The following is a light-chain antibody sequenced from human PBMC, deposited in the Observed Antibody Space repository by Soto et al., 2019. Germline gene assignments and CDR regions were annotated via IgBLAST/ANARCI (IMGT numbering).Light chain of an antibody. Sequence: QSALTQPPSASGSPGQSVTISCTGTSSDVGGYNYVSWCQQHPGKAPKLMIYEVSKRPSGVPDRFSGSKSGNTASLTVSGLQAEDEADYYCSSYAGTNLWVFGGGTQLTVL. CDR3: SSYAGTNLWV. V-gene: IGLV2-8*01. CDR1: SSDVGGYNY. J-gene: IGLJ3*02. CDR2: EVS.